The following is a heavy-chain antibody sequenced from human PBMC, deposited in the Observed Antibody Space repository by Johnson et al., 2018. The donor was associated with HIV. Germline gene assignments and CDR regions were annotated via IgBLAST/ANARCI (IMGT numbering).Heavy chain of an antibody. Sequence: VQLVESGGGLVQPGGSLRLSCVVSGFTVSSYYMRWVRQAPGKGLEWVSIVFSGDNTYYADSVMGRFTISSDNSKNTLYLQMNSLRAEDTAVYYCARSCRDGYNYRWLWGAFDIWGQGTMVTVS. J-gene: IGHJ3*02. CDR1: GFTVSSYY. D-gene: IGHD5-24*01. V-gene: IGHV3-66*01. CDR3: ARSCRDGYNYRWLWGAFDI. CDR2: VFSGDNT.